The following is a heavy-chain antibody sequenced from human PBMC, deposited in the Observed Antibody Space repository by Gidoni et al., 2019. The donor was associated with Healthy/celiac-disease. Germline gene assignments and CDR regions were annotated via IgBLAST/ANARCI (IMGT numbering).Heavy chain of an antibody. D-gene: IGHD6-13*01. J-gene: IGHJ4*02. CDR2: ISPGASDT. CDR3: ARWGSSPFDY. V-gene: IGHV5-51*01. Sequence: EVQLVQSGAEVKKPGESRKISGKGCGYSFPSYWIGWVREMPGKGLEWRGLISPGASDTRSSPSFQGQVTISADKSISTAYLQWSSLKASDTAMYYCARWGSSPFDYWGQGTLVTVSS. CDR1: GYSFPSYW.